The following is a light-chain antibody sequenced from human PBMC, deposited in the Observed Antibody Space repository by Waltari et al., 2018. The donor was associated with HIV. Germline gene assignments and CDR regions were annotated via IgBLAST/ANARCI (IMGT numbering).Light chain of an antibody. J-gene: IGLJ1*01. Sequence: QSALTQPRSVSGSPGQSVTISCTGTSSDVGGYTFVSWYQHHPGKAPKLAISDVTNRPSWVPDRFSGSKSGNTASLTISGLQAEDEADYYCCSYSGSGTLYVFGTGTEVTVL. CDR3: CSYSGSGTLYV. V-gene: IGLV2-11*01. CDR2: DVT. CDR1: SSDVGGYTF.